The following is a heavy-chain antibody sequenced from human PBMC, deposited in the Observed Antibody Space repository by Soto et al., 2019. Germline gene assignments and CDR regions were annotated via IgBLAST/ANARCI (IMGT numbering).Heavy chain of an antibody. J-gene: IGHJ6*02. D-gene: IGHD3-3*02. CDR1: GYSFTSYW. CDR2: IDPSDSYT. Sequence: PGETLKISCKGSGYSFTSYWISWVRQMPGKGLEWMGRIDPSDSYTNYSPSFQGHVTISADKSISTAYLQWSSLKASDTAMYYCARRLAENYYYGMDVWGQGTTVTVSS. V-gene: IGHV5-10-1*01. CDR3: ARRLAENYYYGMDV.